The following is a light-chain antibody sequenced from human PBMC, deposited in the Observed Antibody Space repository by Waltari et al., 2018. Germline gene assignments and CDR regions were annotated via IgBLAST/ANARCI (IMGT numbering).Light chain of an antibody. J-gene: IGLJ1*01. V-gene: IGLV2-14*01. Sequence: QSALTQPASVSGSPGQSITISCSGTDSEVGAYDFVSWYQQHPGKATHLILYAVSNRPSGISNRFPAPESGIPASLTISGLQAEDDADYYCSPYTTSSAPGVFGTGTSVTVL. CDR1: DSEVGAYDF. CDR3: SPYTTSSAPGV. CDR2: AVS.